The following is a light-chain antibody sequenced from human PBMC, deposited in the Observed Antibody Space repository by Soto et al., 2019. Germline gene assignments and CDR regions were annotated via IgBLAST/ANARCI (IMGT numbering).Light chain of an antibody. CDR3: QTWGSGIVV. CDR1: SGHSNYA. V-gene: IGLV4-69*01. J-gene: IGLJ2*01. CDR2: LNSDGSH. Sequence: QSVLTQSPSASASLGASVKLTCTLSSGHSNYAIAWHQQQSETGPRYLMKLNSDGSHSKGDGIPDRFSGSSSGAERYLTISSRQSEDEADYYCQTWGSGIVVFGGGTKHTVL.